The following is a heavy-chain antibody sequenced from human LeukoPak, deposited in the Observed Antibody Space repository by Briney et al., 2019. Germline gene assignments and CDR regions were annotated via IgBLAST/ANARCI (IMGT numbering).Heavy chain of an antibody. J-gene: IGHJ4*02. CDR1: GFTFSRYT. D-gene: IGHD5-12*01. CDR3: ASVDLHATGAWVDY. CDR2: ITNSGTYI. V-gene: IGHV3-21*01. Sequence: PGRSLRLSCAASGFTFSRYTMNWVRQAPGQRLEGVSSITNSGTYIYYADSVKGRFTISRDNAKNSLYLQMYSLRAEDTAVYYCASVDLHATGAWVDYWGQGSLVTVSS.